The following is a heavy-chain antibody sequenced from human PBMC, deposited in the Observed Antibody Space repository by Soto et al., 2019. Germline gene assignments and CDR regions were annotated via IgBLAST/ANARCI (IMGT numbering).Heavy chain of an antibody. CDR2: INHSGST. V-gene: IGHV4-34*01. Sequence: QVQLQQWGAGLLKPSETLSLTCAVYGGSFSGYYWSWIRQPPGKGLEWIGEINHSGSTNYNPSLKSRVTKSVDTSKNQFSLKLSSVTAADTAVYYCARTSTVTTGHRAFDIWGQGTMVTVSS. CDR3: ARTSTVTTGHRAFDI. D-gene: IGHD4-17*01. CDR1: GGSFSGYY. J-gene: IGHJ3*02.